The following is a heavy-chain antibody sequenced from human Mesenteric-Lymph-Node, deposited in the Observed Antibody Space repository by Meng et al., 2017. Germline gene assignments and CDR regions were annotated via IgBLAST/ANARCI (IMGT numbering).Heavy chain of an antibody. D-gene: IGHD3-10*01. CDR3: TTFRFGY. CDR1: EFTFSNAW. J-gene: IGHJ4*02. V-gene: IGHV3-15*01. CDR2: VKRKTDGATI. Sequence: EVQWVGSGGCLIKPGGSLRLFCAASEFTFSNAWMPWVRLDPGKGLEWVARVKRKTDGATIDYAAPVEGRFTISRDDSKNTLYLQMNSLKTEDTAVYYCTTFRFGYWGQGALVTVSS.